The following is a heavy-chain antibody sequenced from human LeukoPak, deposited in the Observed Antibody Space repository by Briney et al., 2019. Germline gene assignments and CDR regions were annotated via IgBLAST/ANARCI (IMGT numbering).Heavy chain of an antibody. CDR1: GYTFTGYF. V-gene: IGHV1-2*02. D-gene: IGHD3-10*01. CDR2: INPKSGGT. Sequence: ASVKVSFKASGYTFTGYFIHWVRQAPGQGLEWMGWINPKSGGTNYQQKFQDRVTMTRDTSISTAYMEMSRLRSVDTAVYYCARSMVVRGVMGNYFDPWGQGTLVTVSS. CDR3: ARSMVVRGVMGNYFDP. J-gene: IGHJ5*02.